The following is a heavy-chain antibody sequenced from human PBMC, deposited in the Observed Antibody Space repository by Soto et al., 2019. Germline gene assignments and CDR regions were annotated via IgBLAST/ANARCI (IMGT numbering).Heavy chain of an antibody. D-gene: IGHD2-2*01. CDR1: GGSISSGGYY. V-gene: IGHV4-31*03. CDR2: IYYSGST. J-gene: IGHJ4*02. Sequence: RSLTCTVSGGSISSGGYYWSWIRQHPGKGLEWIGYIYYSGSTYYNPSLKSRVTISVDTSKNQFSLKLSSVTAADTAVYYCARVSSILGYCSSTSCPIDYWGQGTLVTVSS. CDR3: ARVSSILGYCSSTSCPIDY.